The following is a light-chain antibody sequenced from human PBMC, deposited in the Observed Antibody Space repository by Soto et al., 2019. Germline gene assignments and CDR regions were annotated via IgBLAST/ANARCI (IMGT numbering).Light chain of an antibody. CDR3: QQGHNWPLS. V-gene: IGKV3-15*01. Sequence: EIVMTQSPATLSLSPGERAAPSCRASQSINSELAWYQQKPGQPPRLLIYGASTRATGVPARFTGSESGSEFTLTISGLQSEDFAVYYCQQGHNWPLSFGQGTRLEI. J-gene: IGKJ2*01. CDR1: QSINSE. CDR2: GAS.